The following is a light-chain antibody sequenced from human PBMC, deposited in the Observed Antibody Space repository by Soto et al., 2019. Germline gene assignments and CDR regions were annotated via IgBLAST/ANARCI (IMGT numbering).Light chain of an antibody. J-gene: IGLJ2*01. V-gene: IGLV1-40*01. CDR1: SSNIGAGYD. CDR2: VNS. Sequence: QSVLTQPPSVSGALGQRVTISCTGSSSNIGAGYDVHWYQQLPGTAPKLLINVNSNRPSGVPDRFSGSKSGTSASLAITGLLAEDEADYYCQSYDSSLTVVFGGGTKLTVL. CDR3: QSYDSSLTVV.